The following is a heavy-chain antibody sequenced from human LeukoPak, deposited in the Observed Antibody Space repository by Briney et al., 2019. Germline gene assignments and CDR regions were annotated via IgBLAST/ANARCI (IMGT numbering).Heavy chain of an antibody. V-gene: IGHV1-18*01. Sequence: ASVKVSCKASGYTFTSYGISWVRQAPGQGPEWMGWISAYNGNTNYAQKLQGRVTMTTDTSTSTAYMELRSLRSDDTAVYYCARVRPGSWYGGIGWSDYYYYGMDVWGQGTTVTVSS. CDR2: ISAYNGNT. CDR1: GYTFTSYG. CDR3: ARVRPGSWYGGIGWSDYYYYGMDV. J-gene: IGHJ6*02. D-gene: IGHD6-13*01.